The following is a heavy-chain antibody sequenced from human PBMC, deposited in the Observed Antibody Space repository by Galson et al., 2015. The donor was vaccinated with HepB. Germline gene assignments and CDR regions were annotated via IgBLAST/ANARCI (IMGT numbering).Heavy chain of an antibody. Sequence: SVKVSCKASGYTFATYYIHWVRQAPGQGLEWVGRINPKTGVTNYAQKFQDRVTLTRDTSITTAFMELSSLRSDDTAIYYCRKGRMDIGLHKSDPWGQGTLLTVSS. J-gene: IGHJ5*02. V-gene: IGHV1-2*06. D-gene: IGHD2-15*01. CDR3: RKGRMDIGLHKSDP. CDR1: GYTFATYY. CDR2: INPKTGVT.